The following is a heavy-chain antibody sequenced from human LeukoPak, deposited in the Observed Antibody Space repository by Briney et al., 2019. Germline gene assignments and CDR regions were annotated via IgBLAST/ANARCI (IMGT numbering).Heavy chain of an antibody. CDR3: ARGPKGYSYGYEYYFDY. D-gene: IGHD5-18*01. J-gene: IGHJ4*02. CDR2: IIPIFGTA. Sequence: SVKVSCKASGYTFTSYGISWVRQAPGQGFEWMGGIIPIFGTANYAQKFQGRVTITTDESTSTAYMELSSLRSEDTAVYYCARGPKGYSYGYEYYFDYWGQGTLVTVSS. V-gene: IGHV1-69*05. CDR1: GYTFTSYG.